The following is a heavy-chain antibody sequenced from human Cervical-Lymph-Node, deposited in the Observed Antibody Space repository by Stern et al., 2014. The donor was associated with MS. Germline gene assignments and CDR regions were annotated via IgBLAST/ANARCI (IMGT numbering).Heavy chain of an antibody. CDR1: GGSISRANW. CDR2: IYHSGNI. J-gene: IGHJ4*02. V-gene: IGHV4-4*02. D-gene: IGHD3-10*01. Sequence: QVQLQESGPKLVKPSGTLSLTCAVSGGSISRANWWTWVRQSPGKGLEWIGQIYHSGNIKYNPSLKSRVTISIDKSKNNFSLMLTYVTAADTAVYYCATAPYFYGSGAFGWGQGILVTVSS. CDR3: ATAPYFYGSGAFG.